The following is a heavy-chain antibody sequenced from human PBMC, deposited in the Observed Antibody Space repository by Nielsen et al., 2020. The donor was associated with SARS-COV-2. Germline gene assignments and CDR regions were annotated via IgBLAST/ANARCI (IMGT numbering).Heavy chain of an antibody. CDR1: GYTFTAYA. CDR2: INSDSGNT. Sequence: ASVKVSCKASGYTFTAYAIHWVRQDPGQRLEWMGWINSDSGNTKYSQKFRGRVTITRDTSASTAYMELSSLRSDDTAVYYCARLVAAAGTRWFDPWGQGTLVTVSS. V-gene: IGHV1-3*04. J-gene: IGHJ5*02. CDR3: ARLVAAAGTRWFDP. D-gene: IGHD6-13*01.